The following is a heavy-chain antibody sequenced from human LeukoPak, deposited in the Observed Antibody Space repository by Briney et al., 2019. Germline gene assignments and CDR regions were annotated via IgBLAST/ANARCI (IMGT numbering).Heavy chain of an antibody. V-gene: IGHV4-39*07. Sequence: SETLSLTCTVSGGSIRNSNYNWGWIRQPPGKGLECIGSIHYTGSTYYNPSLKSRVTISVDTSKNQFSLKLSSVTAADTAVYYCARGYCTNAVCSLGPTQAWGQGTLVTVSS. J-gene: IGHJ4*02. CDR3: ARGYCTNAVCSLGPTQA. CDR2: IHYTGST. CDR1: GGSIRNSNYN. D-gene: IGHD2-8*01.